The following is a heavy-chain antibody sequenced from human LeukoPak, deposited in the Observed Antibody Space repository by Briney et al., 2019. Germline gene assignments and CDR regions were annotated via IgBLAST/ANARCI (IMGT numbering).Heavy chain of an antibody. CDR2: IKQDGSEK. D-gene: IGHD6-13*01. CDR3: ARTSEGYSSSWYYFDY. V-gene: IGHV3-7*01. J-gene: IGHJ4*02. Sequence: GGSLRLSRAASGFTFSSYWMSWVRQAPGKGLEWVANIKQDGSEKYYVDSVKGRFTISRDNAKNSLYLQMNSLRAEDTAVYYCARTSEGYSSSWYYFDYWGQGTLVTVSS. CDR1: GFTFSSYW.